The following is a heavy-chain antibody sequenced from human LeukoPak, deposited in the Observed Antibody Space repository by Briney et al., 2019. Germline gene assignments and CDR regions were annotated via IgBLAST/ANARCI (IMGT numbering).Heavy chain of an antibody. CDR2: IYYSGST. J-gene: IGHJ5*02. CDR1: GGSISGKY. Sequence: SETLSLTCIVSGGSISGKYWTWIRQPPGRGLEWIGYIYYSGSTSYNPSLKSRVTISVDTSKNQFSLTVSSVTAADTAVYYCARGHNSGWYNWFDPWGQGTLVTVSS. D-gene: IGHD6-19*01. V-gene: IGHV4-59*12. CDR3: ARGHNSGWYNWFDP.